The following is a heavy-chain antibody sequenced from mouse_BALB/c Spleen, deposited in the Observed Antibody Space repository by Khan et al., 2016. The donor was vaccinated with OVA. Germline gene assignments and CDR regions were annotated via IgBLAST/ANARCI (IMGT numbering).Heavy chain of an antibody. CDR3: ARYDYDYDGAFAY. Sequence: EVQLQESGPSLVKPSQTLSLTCSVTGDSITSGYWNWIRKFPGNKLEYMGYISYSGSIYYNPSLKSRISITRDTSKNQYYLQLNSVTTRDTATYYCARYDYDYDGAFAYWGQGTLVTVSA. V-gene: IGHV3-8*02. J-gene: IGHJ3*01. CDR1: GDSITSGY. D-gene: IGHD2-4*01. CDR2: ISYSGSI.